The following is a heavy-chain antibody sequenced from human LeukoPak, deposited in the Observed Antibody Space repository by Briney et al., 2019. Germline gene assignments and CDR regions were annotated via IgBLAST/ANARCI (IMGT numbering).Heavy chain of an antibody. CDR3: TRAGSPGDFYYYMDV. D-gene: IGHD3-10*01. V-gene: IGHV3-48*01. CDR2: ISSSSSTI. Sequence: PGGSLRLSCAASGFTFSSYSMNWVRQAPGKGLEWVSYISSSSSTIYYADSVEGRFTISRDDAKNSLYLQMNSLRAEDTAVYYCTRAGSPGDFYYYMDVWGKGTTVTVSS. J-gene: IGHJ6*03. CDR1: GFTFSSYS.